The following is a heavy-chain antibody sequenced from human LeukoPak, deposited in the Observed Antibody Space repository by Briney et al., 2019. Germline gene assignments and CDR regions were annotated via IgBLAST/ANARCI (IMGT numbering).Heavy chain of an antibody. CDR3: ARDGHRRYYYDSSGREHAFDI. Sequence: GGSLRLSCAASGFTFSSYAMHWVRQAPGKGLEWVAVISYDGSNKYYADSVKGRFTISRDNPKNTLYLQMNSLRAEDTAVYYCARDGHRRYYYDSSGREHAFDIWGQGTMVTVSS. D-gene: IGHD3-22*01. CDR1: GFTFSSYA. J-gene: IGHJ3*02. CDR2: ISYDGSNK. V-gene: IGHV3-30*04.